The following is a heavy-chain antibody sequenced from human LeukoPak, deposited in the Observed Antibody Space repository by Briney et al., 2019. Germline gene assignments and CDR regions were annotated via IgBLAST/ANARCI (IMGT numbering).Heavy chain of an antibody. Sequence: ASVKVSCKTSGFTFSNSAMQWVRQARGQRLEWIGWIIVGSGKTHYAQNFQERITITRDMSTNTAYMELSSLRSEDAAVYYCAAELYSGTYGRCCSFAFWGQGTLVTVSS. CDR3: AAELYSGTYGRCCSFAF. V-gene: IGHV1-58*02. D-gene: IGHD1-26*01. CDR2: IIVGSGKT. J-gene: IGHJ4*02. CDR1: GFTFSNSA.